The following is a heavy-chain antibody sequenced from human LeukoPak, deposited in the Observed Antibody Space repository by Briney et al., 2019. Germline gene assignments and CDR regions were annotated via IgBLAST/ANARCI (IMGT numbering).Heavy chain of an antibody. CDR3: AREPRRYYYYYGMDV. V-gene: IGHV4-34*01. J-gene: IGHJ6*02. Sequence: SETLSLTCAVYGGSFSGYYWSWLRQPPGKGLEWVGEINHSGSTNYNPSLKSRVTISVDTSKNQFSLKLSSVTAGDTAVYYCAREPRRYYYYYGMDVWGQGTTVTVFS. CDR1: GGSFSGYY. CDR2: INHSGST.